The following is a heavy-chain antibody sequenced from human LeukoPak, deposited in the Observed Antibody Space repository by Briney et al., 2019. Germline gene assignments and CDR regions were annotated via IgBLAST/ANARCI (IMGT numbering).Heavy chain of an antibody. D-gene: IGHD3-10*01. Sequence: PSETLSLTCTVSGGSISSSSYYWGWIRQPPGKGLEWVGSIYYSGSTYYNPSLKSRVTISVDTSKNQFSLKLSSVTAADTAVYYCARVNYYGSGSYYKRNDAFDIWGQGTMVTVSS. V-gene: IGHV4-39*07. CDR2: IYYSGST. J-gene: IGHJ3*02. CDR3: ARVNYYGSGSYYKRNDAFDI. CDR1: GGSISSSSYY.